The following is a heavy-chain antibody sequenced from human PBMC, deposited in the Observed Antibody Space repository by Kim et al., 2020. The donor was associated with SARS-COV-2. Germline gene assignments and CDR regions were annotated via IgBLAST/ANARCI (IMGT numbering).Heavy chain of an antibody. J-gene: IGHJ4*02. CDR2: ISAYNGNT. CDR3: ARDRKHIVVLTTIGDFDY. Sequence: ASVKVSCKASGYTFTSYGISWVRQAPGQGLEWMGWISAYNGNTNYAQKLQGRVTMTTDTSTSTAYMELRSLSSDDTAVYYCARDRKHIVVLTTIGDFDYWGQGTLVTVSS. D-gene: IGHD2-21*02. CDR1: GYTFTSYG. V-gene: IGHV1-18*01.